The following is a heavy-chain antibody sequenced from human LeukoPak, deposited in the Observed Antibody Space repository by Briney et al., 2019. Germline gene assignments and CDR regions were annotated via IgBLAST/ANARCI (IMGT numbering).Heavy chain of an antibody. D-gene: IGHD2-2*01. Sequence: PGGSLRLSCAASGFTFSSYGMHWVRQAPGKGLEWVAFIRYDGSNKYYADSVKGRFTISRDNSKNTLYLQMNSLRAEDTAVYYCATDYGRSTYYYYYYMDVWGKGTTVTVSS. CDR3: ATDYGRSTYYYYYYMDV. V-gene: IGHV3-30*02. J-gene: IGHJ6*03. CDR2: IRYDGSNK. CDR1: GFTFSSYG.